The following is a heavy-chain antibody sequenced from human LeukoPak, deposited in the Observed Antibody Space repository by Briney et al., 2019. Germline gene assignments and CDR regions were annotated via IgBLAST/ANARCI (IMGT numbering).Heavy chain of an antibody. CDR3: AKDEAGVYYYMDV. Sequence: PGGSLRLSCSASGFTFTTYGMHWVRQAPGKGLEWVAFIRYDGSNKYYADSVKGRFTISRDNSKNTLYLQMNSLRAEDTAVYYCAKDEAGVYYYMDVWGKGTTVTISS. CDR2: IRYDGSNK. V-gene: IGHV3-30*02. J-gene: IGHJ6*03. CDR1: GFTFTTYG. D-gene: IGHD3-10*01.